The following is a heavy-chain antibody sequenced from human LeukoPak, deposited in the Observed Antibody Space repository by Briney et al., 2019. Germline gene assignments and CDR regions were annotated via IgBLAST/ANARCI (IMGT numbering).Heavy chain of an antibody. D-gene: IGHD3-10*01. CDR3: ARARRRLSMVRGVTNWFDP. CDR2: IYYSGSM. J-gene: IGHJ5*02. V-gene: IGHV4-39*07. CDR1: GGSINRSSYY. Sequence: SETLSLTCTVSGGSINRSSYYWVWIRQPPGKGLEWIGSIYYSGSMYYNASLKSRVTISVDTSKNQFSLKLSSVTAADTAVYYCARARRRLSMVRGVTNWFDPWGQGTLVTVSS.